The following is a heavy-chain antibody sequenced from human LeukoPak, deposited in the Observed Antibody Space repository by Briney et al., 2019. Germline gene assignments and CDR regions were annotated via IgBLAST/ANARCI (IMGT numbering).Heavy chain of an antibody. Sequence: GGSLRLSCAASGFTFSSYGMHWVRQAPGKGLEWVAFIRYDGSNKYYADSVKGRFTISRDNSKNTLSLQMNSLRAEDTAVYYCAKDLCGGACYSTDYWGQGTLVTVSS. CDR1: GFTFSSYG. V-gene: IGHV3-30*02. J-gene: IGHJ4*02. D-gene: IGHD2-21*02. CDR2: IRYDGSNK. CDR3: AKDLCGGACYSTDY.